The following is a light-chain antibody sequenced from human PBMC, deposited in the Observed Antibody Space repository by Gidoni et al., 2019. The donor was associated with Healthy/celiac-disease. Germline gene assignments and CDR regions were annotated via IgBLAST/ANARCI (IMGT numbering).Light chain of an antibody. CDR2: AAS. CDR1: QGISNY. V-gene: IGKV1-27*01. CDR3: QKYNSALIT. J-gene: IGKJ5*01. Sequence: DIQMTQSPSSLSASVGDRVTITCRASQGISNYLAWYQQKPGKVPKLLIYAASTLQSGVPSRFSGSGSGTDFTLTISSLQPEDVATYYCQKYNSALITFXXXTRLEIK.